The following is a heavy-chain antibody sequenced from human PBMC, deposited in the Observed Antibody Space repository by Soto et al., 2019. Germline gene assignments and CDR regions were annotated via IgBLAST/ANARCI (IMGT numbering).Heavy chain of an antibody. Sequence: PGGSLRLSCEGSGFTFFTHAMHWVRQAPGKGLEWVAVISYDGSSEYYADSVRGRFSVSRDNSKNTLYLQINSLRREDTARYYCAREKSSQWLASFGFWGQGTLVTVSS. J-gene: IGHJ4*02. V-gene: IGHV3-30-3*01. CDR3: AREKSSQWLASFGF. D-gene: IGHD6-19*01. CDR2: ISYDGSSE. CDR1: GFTFFTHA.